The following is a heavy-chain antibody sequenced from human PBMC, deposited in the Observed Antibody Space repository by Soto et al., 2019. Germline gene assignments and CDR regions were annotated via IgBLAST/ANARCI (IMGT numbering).Heavy chain of an antibody. CDR1: GYSFTSYW. D-gene: IGHD3-22*01. V-gene: IGHV5-10-1*01. J-gene: IGHJ6*02. Sequence: GESLKISCKGSGYSFTSYWISWVRQMPGKGLEWMGRIDPSDSYTNYSPSFQGHVTISADKSISTAYLQWSSLKASDTAMYYCARLDYYDSSGYHYGMDVWGQGTTVTVS. CDR2: IDPSDSYT. CDR3: ARLDYYDSSGYHYGMDV.